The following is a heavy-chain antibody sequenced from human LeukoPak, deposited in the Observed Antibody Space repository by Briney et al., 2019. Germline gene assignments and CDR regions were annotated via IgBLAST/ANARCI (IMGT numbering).Heavy chain of an antibody. CDR1: GDSVSSDSAV. CDR3: ARDGSASYFNL. D-gene: IGHD3-10*01. J-gene: IGHJ5*02. Sequence: SQTLSLTCAISGDSVSSDSAVWNWIRQSPSRGLEWLGRTYYRSKWNSHYAESVKSRLTINPDTSRSQFSLQLNSVTPEDTAVYYCARDGSASYFNLWGQGTLVTVSS. V-gene: IGHV6-1*01. CDR2: TYYRSKWNS.